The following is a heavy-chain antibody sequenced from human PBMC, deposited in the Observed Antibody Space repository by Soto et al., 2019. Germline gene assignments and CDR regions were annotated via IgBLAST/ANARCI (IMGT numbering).Heavy chain of an antibody. CDR3: AKDTVGGYSFWSGCYSDGLDV. CDR2: ISGNVAGT. Sequence: EVKLLESGGGLAQPGGSLRLSCVGSGFTFDSYAISWVRQAPGKGLQWISAISGNVAGTDYAHSVKGRFTISRDNSKNTVPLQMNRPRAEDTALSYCAKDTVGGYSFWSGCYSDGLDVWGQGALVTVSS. D-gene: IGHD3-3*01. CDR1: GFTFDSYA. V-gene: IGHV3-23*01. J-gene: IGHJ3*01.